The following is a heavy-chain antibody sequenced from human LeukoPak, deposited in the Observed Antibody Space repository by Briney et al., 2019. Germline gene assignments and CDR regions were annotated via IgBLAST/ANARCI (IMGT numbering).Heavy chain of an antibody. CDR3: ASAIAADAMRVDY. D-gene: IGHD6-13*01. CDR1: GYTLTDYY. V-gene: IGHV1-2*02. Sequence: ASVKVSCKASGYTLTDYYAHWVRQAPGQGLEWMGWINPNSGATNFAQRFQGRVTMTGDTSISTSYMELSRLRSGDTAVYFCASAIAADAMRVDYWGQGTLVTVSS. J-gene: IGHJ4*02. CDR2: INPNSGAT.